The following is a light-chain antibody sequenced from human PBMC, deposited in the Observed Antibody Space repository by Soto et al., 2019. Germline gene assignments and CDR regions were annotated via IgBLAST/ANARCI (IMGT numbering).Light chain of an antibody. J-gene: IGLJ1*01. Sequence: SVLTQPPSASGTPGQRVTISCSGSSSNIGSNTVNWYQQLPGTAPKLLIYSDNQRPSGVPDRFSGSKSGTSASLAISGLQSEDEADYYCAAWDDSLNGYVFATGTKVT. CDR3: AAWDDSLNGYV. CDR2: SDN. CDR1: SSNIGSNT. V-gene: IGLV1-44*01.